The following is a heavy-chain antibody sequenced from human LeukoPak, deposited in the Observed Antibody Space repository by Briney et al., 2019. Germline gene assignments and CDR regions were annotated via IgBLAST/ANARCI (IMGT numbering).Heavy chain of an antibody. Sequence: GGSLRLSCAASGFSFSSYSMKWVRQAPGKGLEWVSSISSSSNYIYYADSVKGRFTISRDNAKNSLYLQMNSLRAEDTAVYYCARGDSSSWAYYYYYYYMDVWGKGTTVTVSS. CDR1: GFSFSSYS. CDR3: ARGDSSSWAYYYYYYYMDV. J-gene: IGHJ6*03. D-gene: IGHD6-13*01. CDR2: ISSSSNYI. V-gene: IGHV3-21*01.